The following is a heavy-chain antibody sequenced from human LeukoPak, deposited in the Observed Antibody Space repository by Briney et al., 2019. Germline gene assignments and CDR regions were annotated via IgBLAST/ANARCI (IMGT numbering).Heavy chain of an antibody. J-gene: IGHJ6*02. CDR3: ARSGIFGVGHYYYGMDV. D-gene: IGHD3-3*01. Sequence: GASVKVSCKASGGTFSSYAISWVRQAPGQGLEWMGRIIPIFGIANYAQKLQGRVTITADKSTSTAYMELSSLRSEDTAVYYCARSGIFGVGHYYYGMDVWGQGTTVTVSS. CDR1: GGTFSSYA. CDR2: IIPIFGIA. V-gene: IGHV1-69*04.